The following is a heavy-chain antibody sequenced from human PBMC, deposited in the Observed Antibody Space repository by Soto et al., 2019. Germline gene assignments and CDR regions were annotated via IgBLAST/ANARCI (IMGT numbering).Heavy chain of an antibody. CDR1: GGTFSSYA. J-gene: IGHJ5*02. D-gene: IGHD3-10*01. CDR3: ARGSYYGSGSYYRNWFDP. CDR2: IIPIFGTA. Sequence: QVQLVQSGAEVKKPGSSVKVSCKASGGTFSSYAISWVRQAPGQGLEWMGGIIPIFGTANYAQKFQGRVTITADESTSTAYMELSSLRSEDTAVYYCARGSYYGSGSYYRNWFDPWGQGTLVTVSS. V-gene: IGHV1-69*01.